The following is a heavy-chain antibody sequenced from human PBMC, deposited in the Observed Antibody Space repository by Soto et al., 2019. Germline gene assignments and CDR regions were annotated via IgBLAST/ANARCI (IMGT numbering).Heavy chain of an antibody. CDR1: GFTFSRYW. V-gene: IGHV3-74*03. CDR3: AKELLWGQSDY. CDR2: INTDGTNT. Sequence: EVQLVESGGGLVQSGGSLRLSCAVSGFTFSRYWMHWFRQAPGTGLVWVSSINTDGTNTPDADSGRGRFTVSRDKAKNTVYLQMIRLRSEDTAVYYGAKELLWGQSDYWGQGTLVVVAA. J-gene: IGHJ4*02. D-gene: IGHD3-16*01.